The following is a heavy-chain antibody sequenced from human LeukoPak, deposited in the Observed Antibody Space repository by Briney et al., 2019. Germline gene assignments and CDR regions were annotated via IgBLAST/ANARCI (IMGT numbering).Heavy chain of an antibody. V-gene: IGHV3-33*08. D-gene: IGHD3-16*01. CDR1: GFSFSTFG. Sequence: GGSLRLSCAASGFSFSTFGMHWARRAPGKGLEWVAVIWNDGSKKFYAESVKGRFTISRDNSQNTLYLQMNRLRAEDTAVYYCGRDSLGGDYWGQGTLVSVSS. J-gene: IGHJ4*02. CDR2: IWNDGSKK. CDR3: GRDSLGGDY.